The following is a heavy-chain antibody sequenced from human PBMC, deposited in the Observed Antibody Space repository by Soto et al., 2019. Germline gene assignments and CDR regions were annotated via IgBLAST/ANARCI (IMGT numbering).Heavy chain of an antibody. D-gene: IGHD3-22*01. CDR2: IYYSGST. J-gene: IGHJ4*02. CDR3: ARDVQDRDYYDSSGYYAV. CDR1: GGSISSGGYY. V-gene: IGHV4-31*03. Sequence: TLSLTCTVSGGSISSGGYYWSWIRQHPGKGLEWIGYIYYSGSTYYNPSLKSRVTISVDTSKNQFSLKLSSVTAADTAVYYCARDVQDRDYYDSSGYYAVWGQGTLVTVSS.